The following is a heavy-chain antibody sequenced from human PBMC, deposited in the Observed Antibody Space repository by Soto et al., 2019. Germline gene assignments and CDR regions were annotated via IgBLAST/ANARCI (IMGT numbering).Heavy chain of an antibody. CDR2: INPGDSDI. CDR3: ARHEQFYYYYYGMDV. D-gene: IGHD4-4*01. Sequence: ESLKVSWKASGYRFTTYWIAWVRQMPGKGLEWMGIINPGDSDIRYSPSFQGQVTISADNSISTAYLQWSSLKASDTAMYYCARHEQFYYYYYGMDVWGQGTAVTV. V-gene: IGHV5-51*01. J-gene: IGHJ6*02. CDR1: GYRFTTYW.